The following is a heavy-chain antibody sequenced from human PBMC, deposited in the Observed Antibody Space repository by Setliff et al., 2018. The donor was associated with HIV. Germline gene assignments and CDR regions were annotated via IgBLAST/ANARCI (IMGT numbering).Heavy chain of an antibody. J-gene: IGHJ6*02. CDR3: ARALWVDGDYYYGMDV. D-gene: IGHD5-18*01. V-gene: IGHV1-8*01. CDR1: GYTFTSYD. Sequence: ASVKVSCKASGYTFTSYDINWVRQATGQGLEWMGWMNPESGNTGYAQKFQGRVAMTRNTSISTAYMELSSLRSEDTAVYYCARALWVDGDYYYGMDVWGQGTTVTVSS. CDR2: MNPESGNT.